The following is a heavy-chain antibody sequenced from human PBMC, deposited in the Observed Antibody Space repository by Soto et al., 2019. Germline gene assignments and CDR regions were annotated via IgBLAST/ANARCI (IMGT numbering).Heavy chain of an antibody. CDR1: GGSIFSSY. D-gene: IGHD2-15*01. CDR2: VYYSGST. CDR3: ARVQAASSWFDP. Sequence: SETLSLTCTVSGGSIFSSYWTWIRQPPGKGLEWIGNVYYSGSTNYNPSLKSRITISVDTSKNQFSLNLSSVTAADTAVYYCARVQAASSWFDPWGQGTLVTVSS. V-gene: IGHV4-59*01. J-gene: IGHJ5*02.